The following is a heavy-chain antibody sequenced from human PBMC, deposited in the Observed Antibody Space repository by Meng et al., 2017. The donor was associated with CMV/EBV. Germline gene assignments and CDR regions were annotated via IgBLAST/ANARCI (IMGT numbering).Heavy chain of an antibody. Sequence: GESLKISCAASGFTFSSYAMSWVRQAPGKGLEWVSVIYSGGSNTYYADSVKGRFTISRDNSKNTLYLQMNSLRAEDTAVYYCAKDQRLTSDPYGMGVWGQGTTVTVSS. J-gene: IGHJ6*02. CDR2: IYSGGSNT. V-gene: IGHV3-23*03. CDR3: AKDQRLTSDPYGMGV. CDR1: GFTFSSYA. D-gene: IGHD4/OR15-4a*01.